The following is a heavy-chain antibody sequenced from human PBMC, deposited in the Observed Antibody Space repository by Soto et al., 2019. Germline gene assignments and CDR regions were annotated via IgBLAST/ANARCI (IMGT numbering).Heavy chain of an antibody. CDR3: ARDRSIMITFGGVIGPY. CDR1: GFTFSSYA. Sequence: GGSLRLSCAACGFTFSSYAMHWVRQAPGKGLEWVAVISYDGSNKYYADSVKGRFTIFRDNSKNTLYLQMNSLRAEDTAVYYCARDRSIMITFGGVIGPYWGQGTLVTVSS. V-gene: IGHV3-30-3*01. D-gene: IGHD3-16*02. J-gene: IGHJ4*02. CDR2: ISYDGSNK.